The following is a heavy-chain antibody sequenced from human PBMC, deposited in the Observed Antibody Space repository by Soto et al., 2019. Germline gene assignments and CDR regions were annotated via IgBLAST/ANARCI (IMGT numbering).Heavy chain of an antibody. CDR3: ARDFGYSSSSSWFDP. CDR1: GYTFTGYY. CDR2: INPNSGGT. Sequence: ASVKVSCKASGYTFTGYYMHWVRQAPRQGLEWMGWINPNSGGTNYAQKFQGWVTMTRDTSISTAYMELSRLRSDDTAVYYCARDFGYSSSSSWFDPCGQGTLVTVSS. D-gene: IGHD6-6*01. V-gene: IGHV1-2*04. J-gene: IGHJ5*02.